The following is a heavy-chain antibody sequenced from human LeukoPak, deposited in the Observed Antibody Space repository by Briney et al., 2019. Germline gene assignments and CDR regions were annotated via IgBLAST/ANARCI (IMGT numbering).Heavy chain of an antibody. D-gene: IGHD6-19*01. CDR1: GFTFSSYA. CDR3: ARAIGVAVAGTDY. J-gene: IGHJ4*02. CDR2: ISYDGSNK. Sequence: GGSLRLSCAASGFTFSSYAMHWVRQAPGKGLVWVAVISYDGSNKYYADSVKGRFTISRDNSKNTLYLQMNSLRAEDTAVYYCARAIGVAVAGTDYWGQGTLVTVSS. V-gene: IGHV3-30*01.